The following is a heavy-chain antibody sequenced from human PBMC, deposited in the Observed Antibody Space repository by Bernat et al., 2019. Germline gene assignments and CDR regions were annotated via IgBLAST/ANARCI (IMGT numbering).Heavy chain of an antibody. CDR1: GFTFSDYY. D-gene: IGHD6-19*01. CDR3: AREVAVAGLGFDY. CDR2: ISSSSSYT. V-gene: IGHV3-11*06. Sequence: QVQLVESGGGLVKPGGSLRLSCAASGFTFSDYYMSWIRQAPGKGLEWVSYISSSSSYTNYADSVKGRFTISRDNSKNTLYLQMNSLRAEDTAVYYCAREVAVAGLGFDYWGQGTLVTVSS. J-gene: IGHJ4*02.